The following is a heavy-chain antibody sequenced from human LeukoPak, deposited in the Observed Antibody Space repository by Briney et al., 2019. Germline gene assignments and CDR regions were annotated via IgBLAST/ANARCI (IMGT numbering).Heavy chain of an antibody. Sequence: GGSLRLSCAASGFTFSSYGMHWVRQALGKGLEWVAVITYDGSKKYYADSVKGRFTISRDNSKNTLYLQMNSLRAEDTALYYCARRWDDAFDIWGQGTMVTVSS. V-gene: IGHV3-30*03. J-gene: IGHJ3*02. D-gene: IGHD1-26*01. CDR3: ARRWDDAFDI. CDR2: ITYDGSKK. CDR1: GFTFSSYG.